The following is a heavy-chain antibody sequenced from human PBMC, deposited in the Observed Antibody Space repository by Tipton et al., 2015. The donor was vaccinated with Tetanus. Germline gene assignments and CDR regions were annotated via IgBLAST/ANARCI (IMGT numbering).Heavy chain of an antibody. J-gene: IGHJ6*02. CDR3: ARHVHGFGALLTPAATHYYYGMDV. Sequence: TLSLTCIVSSGSISSSNYHWGWIRQPPGKGLEWIGSIHYSGSTYYKPSLKSRVTISVDTSKNQFSLKLSSVTAADTVVYYCARHVHGFGALLTPAATHYYYGMDVWGQGTTVTVSS. CDR1: SGSISSSNYH. CDR2: IHYSGST. V-gene: IGHV4-39*01. D-gene: IGHD2-2*01.